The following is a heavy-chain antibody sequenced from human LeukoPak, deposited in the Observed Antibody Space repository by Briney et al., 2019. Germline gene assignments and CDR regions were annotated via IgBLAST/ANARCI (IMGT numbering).Heavy chain of an antibody. CDR3: AKGFCSSASCHFFDY. CDR2: IYHSETA. J-gene: IGHJ4*02. V-gene: IGHV4-4*02. Sequence: AGGSLRLSCAASRFTFSSYSMNWVRQPPGKGLEWIGEIYHSETANYSPSLKGRVTISMDESKNRFSLNLASVTAADTAMYYCAKGFCSSASCHFFDYWGQGILVTVSS. CDR1: RFTFSSYS. D-gene: IGHD2-2*01.